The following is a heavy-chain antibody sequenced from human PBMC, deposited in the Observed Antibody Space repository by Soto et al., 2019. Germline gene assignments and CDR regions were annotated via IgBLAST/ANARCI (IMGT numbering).Heavy chain of an antibody. CDR1: GGSFTSNNW. CDR2: IYRTGST. J-gene: IGHJ4*02. V-gene: IGHV4-4*02. CDR3: ASRDPGTSVDY. D-gene: IGHD1-7*01. Sequence: SETLSLTCAVSGGSFTSNNWWTWVRQPPGQGLEWIGEIYRTGSTNYNPSLTRRVTISLDKSANQFSLKVTSLTAADTAVYYCASRDPGTSVDYWGQGTLVTVSS.